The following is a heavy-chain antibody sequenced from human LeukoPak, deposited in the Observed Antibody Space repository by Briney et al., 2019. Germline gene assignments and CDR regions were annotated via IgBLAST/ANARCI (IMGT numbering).Heavy chain of an antibody. V-gene: IGHV3-30*04. CDR2: ISYDGSNK. CDR1: GFTFSSYA. CDR3: ARDSGKAVAGPAVGFDY. J-gene: IGHJ4*02. D-gene: IGHD6-19*01. Sequence: GRSLRLSCAASGFTFSSYAMHWVRQAPGKGLEWVAVISYDGSNKYYADSVKGRFTISRDNAKNSLYLQMNSLRAEDTAVYYCARDSGKAVAGPAVGFDYWGQGTLVTVSS.